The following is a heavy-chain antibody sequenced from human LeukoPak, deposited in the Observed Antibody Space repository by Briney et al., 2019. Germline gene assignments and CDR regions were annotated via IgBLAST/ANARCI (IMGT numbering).Heavy chain of an antibody. CDR1: GSTFSSHT. CDR3: AKDWAAYYYDSSGVVFDY. V-gene: IGHV3-30*02. Sequence: GGSLRLSCAASGSTFSSHTMNWVRQAPGKGLEWVAFIRYDGSNKYYADSVKGRFTISRDNSKNTLYLQMNSLRAEDTAVYYCAKDWAAYYYDSSGVVFDYWGQGTLVTVSS. J-gene: IGHJ4*02. D-gene: IGHD3-22*01. CDR2: IRYDGSNK.